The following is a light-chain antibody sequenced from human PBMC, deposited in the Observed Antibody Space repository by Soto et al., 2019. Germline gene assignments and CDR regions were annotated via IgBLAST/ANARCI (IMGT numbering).Light chain of an antibody. V-gene: IGKV2-28*01. Sequence: DIVMTQSPLSLPVTPGEPASISCRSSQSLLHSNGYNCLDWYLQKRGQSPQLRHYLGSNRASGAPDRISGSGSGTDFTLKISRVDAEDVGVYYCMQALQTPYTFGQGTKLEIK. CDR1: QSLLHSNGYNC. CDR3: MQALQTPYT. J-gene: IGKJ2*01. CDR2: LGS.